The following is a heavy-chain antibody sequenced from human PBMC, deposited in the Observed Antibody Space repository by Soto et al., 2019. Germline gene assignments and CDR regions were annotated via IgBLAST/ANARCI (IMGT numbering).Heavy chain of an antibody. V-gene: IGHV3-21*06. CDR1: GFTFTRYS. CDR3: AIESEDLTSNFDY. CDR2: ISSTTNYI. Sequence: GGSLRLSCAASGFTFTRYSMNWVRQAPGKGLEWVSSISSTTNYIYYGDSMKGRFTISRDNAKNSLYLEMNSLRAEDTAVYYCAIESEDLTSNFDYWGQGTLVTVSS. J-gene: IGHJ4*02.